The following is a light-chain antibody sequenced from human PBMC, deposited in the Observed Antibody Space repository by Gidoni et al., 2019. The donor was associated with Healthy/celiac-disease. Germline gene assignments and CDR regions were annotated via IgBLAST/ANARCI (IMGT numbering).Light chain of an antibody. V-gene: IGLV3-21*04. Sequence: SYVLTPPPSVSVAPGLTARITCVVNNIGSKSVHWYPQQPGQAPVLVIYYDSDRPSGIPERFSGSNSGNTATLTIRRVEAGDEADYYCQVWDSSSDHRVFGGGTKLTVL. CDR3: QVWDSSSDHRV. J-gene: IGLJ3*02. CDR1: NIGSKS. CDR2: YDS.